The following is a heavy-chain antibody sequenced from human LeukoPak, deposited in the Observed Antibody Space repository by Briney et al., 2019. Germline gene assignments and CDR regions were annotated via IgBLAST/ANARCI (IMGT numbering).Heavy chain of an antibody. V-gene: IGHV3-48*01. J-gene: IGHJ6*03. CDR3: ARGDYGDYWNYYYMDV. CDR2: ISSTSSTI. D-gene: IGHD4-17*01. Sequence: GGSLRLSCAASGFTFSDYTINWVRQAPGKGLEWVSYISSTSSTIYYADSVKGRFTISRDTAKNSLYLQMNSLRAEDTAVYSCARGDYGDYWNYYYMDVWGKGTTVTVSS. CDR1: GFTFSDYT.